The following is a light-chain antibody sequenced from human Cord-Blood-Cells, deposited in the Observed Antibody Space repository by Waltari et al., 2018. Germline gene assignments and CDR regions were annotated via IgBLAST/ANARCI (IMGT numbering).Light chain of an antibody. J-gene: IGKJ1*01. CDR2: AAS. CDR3: QKYNSAPGT. CDR1: QGISHY. V-gene: IGKV1-27*01. Sequence: DIQMTQSPSSLSASVGDRVTITCRASQGISHYLAWYQQKPGKVPKLLIYAASTLQSGGPSRFSGSGSGTDVTLTISSLQPEDVATYDCQKYNSAPGTFGQGTKVEIK.